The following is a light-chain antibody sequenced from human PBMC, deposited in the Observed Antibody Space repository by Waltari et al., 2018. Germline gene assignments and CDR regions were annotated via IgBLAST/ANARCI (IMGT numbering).Light chain of an antibody. J-gene: IGKJ2*01. Sequence: DMVMTQSPRSLPVTPGEPASISCRSSQSLLHSNGYNYLDWYLQKPGQSPQLLIYLGSTRASGVPDRFSGSGSGTDFTLKISRVGAEYVGLYYCMQALQTPYTFGQGTKLEIK. V-gene: IGKV2-28*01. CDR3: MQALQTPYT. CDR1: QSLLHSNGYNY. CDR2: LGS.